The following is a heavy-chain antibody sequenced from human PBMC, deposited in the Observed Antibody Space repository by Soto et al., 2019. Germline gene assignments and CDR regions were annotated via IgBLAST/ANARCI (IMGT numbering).Heavy chain of an antibody. CDR3: ASSRVSGSGLSWFDP. V-gene: IGHV4-61*01. D-gene: IGHD3-10*01. CDR1: GGSCSSGSYY. CDR2: IYYSGST. J-gene: IGHJ5*02. Sequence: SVTMSLTCTVAGGSCSSGSYYWRWIRQPPGKGLEWIGYIYYSGSTNYNPSLKSRVTISVDTSKNQFSLKLSSVTAADTAVYYCASSRVSGSGLSWFDPWGQGTLVTSPQ.